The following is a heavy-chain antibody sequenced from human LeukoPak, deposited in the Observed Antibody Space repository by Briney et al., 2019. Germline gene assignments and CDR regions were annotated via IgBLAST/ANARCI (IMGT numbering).Heavy chain of an antibody. Sequence: SETLSLTCTVSGGSISSSSYYWGWIRQPPGKGLEWIGSIYYSGSTYYNPSLKSRVTISVDTSKNQFSLKLSSVTAADTAVYYCASLLRYYYDSSGYYFVYYFDYWGQGTLVTVSS. J-gene: IGHJ4*02. CDR1: GGSISSSSYY. V-gene: IGHV4-39*07. D-gene: IGHD3-22*01. CDR3: ASLLRYYYDSSGYYFVYYFDY. CDR2: IYYSGST.